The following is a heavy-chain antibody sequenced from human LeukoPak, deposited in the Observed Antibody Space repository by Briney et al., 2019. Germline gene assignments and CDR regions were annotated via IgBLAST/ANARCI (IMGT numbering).Heavy chain of an antibody. J-gene: IGHJ6*03. V-gene: IGHV4-59*01. D-gene: IGHD2-2*01. Sequence: SETLSLTCTVSGGSLSSYYWSWIRQPPGKGLEWIGYIYYSGSTNYNPSLKSRVTISVDTSKNQFSLKLSSVTAADTAVYYCARDIIVVSSTYYYYYMDVWGKGTTVTVS. CDR3: ARDIIVVSSTYYYYYMDV. CDR1: GGSLSSYY. CDR2: IYYSGST.